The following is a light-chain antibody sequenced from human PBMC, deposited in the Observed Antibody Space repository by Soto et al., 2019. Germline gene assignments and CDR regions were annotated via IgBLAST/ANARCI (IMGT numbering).Light chain of an antibody. CDR3: QQYHIRPSWK. CDR1: QSVSLS. Sequence: MTQSPATLSVSPGESATLSCRASQSVSLSLAWFQMRPGQPPRLLIYGASTRATDIPARFSGSGSGTDFTLTISSLQSEDFAVYFCQQYHIRPSWKFGQGTKVDIK. J-gene: IGKJ1*01. V-gene: IGKV3-15*01. CDR2: GAS.